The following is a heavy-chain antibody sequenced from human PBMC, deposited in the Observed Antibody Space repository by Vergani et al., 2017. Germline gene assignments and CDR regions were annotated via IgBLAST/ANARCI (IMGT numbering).Heavy chain of an antibody. D-gene: IGHD3-9*01. V-gene: IGHV4-39*01. CDR1: GGSITRSSYY. J-gene: IGHJ4*02. CDR2: IYHSGGA. Sequence: QLHLQESGPGLVKPSETLSLTCTVSGGSITRSSYYWGWIRQPPGKGLEWIGNIYHSGGAYYNPSLKGRVTISVDTSKNQFSLEVTSVTAADTAIYYCARTESFILRYFPLALWGQGTLVTVSS. CDR3: ARTESFILRYFPLAL.